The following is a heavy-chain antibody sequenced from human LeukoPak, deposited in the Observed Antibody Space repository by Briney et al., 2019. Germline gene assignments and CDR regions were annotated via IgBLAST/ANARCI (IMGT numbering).Heavy chain of an antibody. Sequence: PGRSLRLSCAASGFTFSSLAMHWVRQAPGKGLEWVAVISYDGSSKYYSDSVKGRFTISRDNSKNTLCLQMNSLRAEDTAVYYCARDSPSRDSSDYMDVWGKGTTVTVSS. CDR3: ARDSPSRDSSDYMDV. D-gene: IGHD6-6*01. CDR2: ISYDGSSK. J-gene: IGHJ6*03. V-gene: IGHV3-30*01. CDR1: GFTFSSLA.